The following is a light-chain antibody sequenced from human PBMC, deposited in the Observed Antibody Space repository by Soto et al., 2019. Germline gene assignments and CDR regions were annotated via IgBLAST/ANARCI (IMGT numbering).Light chain of an antibody. V-gene: IGKV3-11*01. CDR2: DAS. CDR3: QQLYNFLT. CDR1: PSVSRY. J-gene: IGKJ4*01. Sequence: EIVLTQSPGTLSLSPGERATLSCRASPSVSRYLAWYQQKPGQAPRLLSYDASHRATGIPARFSGSGSGTEFTLTISILEPEDFAVYYCQQLYNFLTFGGGTKVEI.